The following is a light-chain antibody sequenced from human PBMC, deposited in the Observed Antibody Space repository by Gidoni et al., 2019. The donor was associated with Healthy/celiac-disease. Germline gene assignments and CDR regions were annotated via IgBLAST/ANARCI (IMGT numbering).Light chain of an antibody. CDR2: EVS. CDR1: SSDVGGYNY. Sequence: QSALTQPPSAPGSPGQSVTISCTGTSSDVGGYNYVSWYQQHPGNAPKLMIYEVSKRPSGVPDRFSGSKSGNTASLTVSGLQAEDEADYYCSSYAGSNTSYVFGTGTKVTV. J-gene: IGLJ1*01. V-gene: IGLV2-8*01. CDR3: SSYAGSNTSYV.